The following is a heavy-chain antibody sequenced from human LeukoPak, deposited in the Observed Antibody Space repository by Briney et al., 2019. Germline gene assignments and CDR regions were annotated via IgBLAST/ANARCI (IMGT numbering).Heavy chain of an antibody. CDR1: GFTFSSYA. CDR2: IDSRGSTV. D-gene: IGHD3-3*02. Sequence: GGSLRLSCAASGFTFSSYAMGWVRQAPGKGLEWISYIDSRGSTVNYADSVRGRFTISRDNAKNSLYLQMNRLRVDDTAFYYCARVTSFWGQGTLVTVSS. J-gene: IGHJ4*02. CDR3: ARVTSF. V-gene: IGHV3-48*03.